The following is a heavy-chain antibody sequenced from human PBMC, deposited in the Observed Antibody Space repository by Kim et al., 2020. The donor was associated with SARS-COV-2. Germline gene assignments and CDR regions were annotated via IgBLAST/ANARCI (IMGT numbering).Heavy chain of an antibody. Sequence: GGSLRLSCAASGFTFSSYWMHWVRQAPGKGLVWVSRINSDGSSTSYADSVKGRFTISRDNAKNTLYLQMNSLRAEDTAVYYCASFPNYYDFWSGYRSQDYWGQGTLVTVSS. CDR1: GFTFSSYW. CDR2: INSDGSST. CDR3: ASFPNYYDFWSGYRSQDY. D-gene: IGHD3-3*01. J-gene: IGHJ4*02. V-gene: IGHV3-74*01.